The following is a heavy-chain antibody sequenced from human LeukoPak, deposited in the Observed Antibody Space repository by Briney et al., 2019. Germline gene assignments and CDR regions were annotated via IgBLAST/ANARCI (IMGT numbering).Heavy chain of an antibody. J-gene: IGHJ3*02. CDR1: GYSFTDYG. D-gene: IGHD3-16*01. V-gene: IGHV1-18*01. CDR2: ISTYNDNR. CDR3: ARGNSGEAADISDAFDI. Sequence: ASVKVSCKASGYSFTDYGLCWVRQAPGQGLEWMGWISTYNDNRKYAQNLQGRVSMTTDTSTSTAHMGLRNLKSDDTAVYFCARGNSGEAADISDAFDIWGQGTKVTVSS.